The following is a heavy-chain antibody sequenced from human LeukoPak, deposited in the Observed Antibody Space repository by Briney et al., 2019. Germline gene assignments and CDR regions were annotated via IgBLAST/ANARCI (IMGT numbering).Heavy chain of an antibody. D-gene: IGHD6-13*01. Sequence: PSETLSLTCTVSGGSISSYYWSWIRQPPGKGLEWIGYIYYSGSTNYNPSLKSRVTISVDTSKNQFSLKLSSVTAADTAVYYCARRDYAAALDYWGQETLAPVS. CDR2: IYYSGST. CDR1: GGSISSYY. J-gene: IGHJ4*02. V-gene: IGHV4-59*08. CDR3: ARRDYAAALDY.